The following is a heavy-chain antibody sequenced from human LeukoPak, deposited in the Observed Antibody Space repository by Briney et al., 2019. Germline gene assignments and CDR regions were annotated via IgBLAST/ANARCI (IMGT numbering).Heavy chain of an antibody. V-gene: IGHV1-69*04. CDR2: IIPILGIA. CDR1: GGTFANYA. CDR3: ASYAFDI. J-gene: IGHJ3*02. Sequence: GASVKVSGKAPGGTFANYAISWVRQAPGQGLEWMGRIIPILGIANYTQKFQGRVTITADKSTSTAYMELSSLRSEDTAVYYCASYAFDIWGHGTMVTVSS.